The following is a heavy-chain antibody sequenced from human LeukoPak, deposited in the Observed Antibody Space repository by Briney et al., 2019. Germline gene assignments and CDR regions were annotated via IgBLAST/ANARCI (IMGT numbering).Heavy chain of an antibody. CDR3: ARDLIYYDSSGYYYGYFDY. J-gene: IGHJ4*02. CDR1: GYTFTSYY. Sequence: ASVKVSCKASGYTFTSYYMHWVRQAPGQGLEWMGIINPSGGSTSYAQKFHGRVTMTRDMSTSTVYMELSSLRSEDTAVYYCARDLIYYDSSGYYYGYFDYWGQGTLVTVSS. CDR2: INPSGGST. D-gene: IGHD3-22*01. V-gene: IGHV1-46*01.